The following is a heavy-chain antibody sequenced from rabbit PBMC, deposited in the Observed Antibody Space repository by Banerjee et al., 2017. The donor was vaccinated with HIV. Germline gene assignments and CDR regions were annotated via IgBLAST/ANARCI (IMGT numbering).Heavy chain of an antibody. CDR3: ARSSAGNGGVAYDYYFNL. Sequence: QEQLEESGGGLVKPGGTLTLTCKASGIDFSSYYYMCWVRQAPGKGLEWIGCIYAGSTDTTYYASWAKGRFTISKTSSTTVTLQMTSLTDADTATYFCARSSAGNGGVAYDYYFNLWGPGTLVTVS. CDR2: IYAGSTDTT. V-gene: IGHV1S45*01. J-gene: IGHJ4*01. CDR1: GIDFSSYYY. D-gene: IGHD6-1*01.